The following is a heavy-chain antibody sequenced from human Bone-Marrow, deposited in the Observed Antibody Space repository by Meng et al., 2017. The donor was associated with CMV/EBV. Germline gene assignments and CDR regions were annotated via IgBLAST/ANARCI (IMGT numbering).Heavy chain of an antibody. D-gene: IGHD2-15*01. CDR2: IYYSGST. Sequence: SETLSLTCTVSGGSVSSGSYYWSWIRQPPGKGLEWIGYIYYSGSTNYNPSLKSRVTISVDKSKNQFSLKLNSVTAADTAVYYCARDRGYCSGDSCYGPFDYWGQGTLVTVSS. CDR3: ARDRGYCSGDSCYGPFDY. J-gene: IGHJ4*02. V-gene: IGHV4-61*01. CDR1: GGSVSSGSYY.